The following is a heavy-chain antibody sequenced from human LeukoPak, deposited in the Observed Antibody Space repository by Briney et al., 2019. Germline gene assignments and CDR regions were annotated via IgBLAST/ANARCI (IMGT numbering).Heavy chain of an antibody. J-gene: IGHJ4*02. V-gene: IGHV3-48*02. CDR2: ISSSSSSI. CDR3: ARHSGWAFDY. D-gene: IGHD6-19*01. Sequence: EGSLRLSCAASGFTFSSYSLNWVRQAPGKGLERVSYISSSSSSIYYADSVKGRFTTSRDNAKNSLYLQMNSLRDDDTAVYYCARHSGWAFDYWGQGTLVTVSS. CDR1: GFTFSSYS.